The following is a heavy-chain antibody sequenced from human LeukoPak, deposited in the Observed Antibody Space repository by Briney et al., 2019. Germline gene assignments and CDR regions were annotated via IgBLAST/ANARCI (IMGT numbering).Heavy chain of an antibody. CDR2: IRKDGNNE. D-gene: IGHD2-2*01. V-gene: IGHV3-30*02. CDR1: GFTFNAYA. J-gene: IGHJ4*02. CDR3: AKERSMSSSTLLVGDY. Sequence: GGSLRLSCAASGFTFNAYAIHWVRQAPGKGLEWVAFIRKDGNNENYADSVKGRFTISRDNSKNTLYLQMNSLRAEDTAVYYCAKERSMSSSTLLVGDYWGQGILVTVSS.